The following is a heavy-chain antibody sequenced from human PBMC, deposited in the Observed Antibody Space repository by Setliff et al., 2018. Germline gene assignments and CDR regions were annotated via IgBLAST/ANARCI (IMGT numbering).Heavy chain of an antibody. CDR2: ISWDGTKT. CDR3: AKVLDTTGYYYFDF. Sequence: PGESLKISCVASGYTFSSYAIHWVRQAPGKGLEWVALISWDGTKTSYADSVRGRFAISRDGSESTLYLDMSSLRSEDTAVYYCAKVLDTTGYYYFDFWGQGMLVTV. V-gene: IGHV3-30*18. J-gene: IGHJ4*02. CDR1: GYTFSSYA. D-gene: IGHD3-22*01.